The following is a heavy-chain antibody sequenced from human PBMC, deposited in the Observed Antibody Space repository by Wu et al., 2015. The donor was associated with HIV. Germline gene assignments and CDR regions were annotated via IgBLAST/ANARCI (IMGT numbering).Heavy chain of an antibody. V-gene: IGHV1-18*01. CDR2: ISTYNGNT. D-gene: IGHD6-13*01. J-gene: IGHJ6*02. Sequence: QVQLVQSGTEVKKPGASVKVSCKASGYTFTRYVMSWLRQAPGQGLEWMGWISTYNGNTDSAQKLQGRVTLTTDTSTSTAYMELRSLRSDDTAMYYCARDPGFGSSWDYYYYGMDVVGPRDHGHRL. CDR1: GYTFTRYV. CDR3: ARDPGFGSSWDYYYYGMDV.